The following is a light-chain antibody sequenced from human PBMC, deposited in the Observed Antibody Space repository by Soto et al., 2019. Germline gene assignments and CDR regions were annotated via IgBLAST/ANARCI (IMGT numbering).Light chain of an antibody. CDR1: QSVSNIY. Sequence: IVLTQSPVTLTLYPGERATLSCRSSQSVSNIYIAWYQQKPGQAPRLLIYGASSRATGTPDRFSGSGSGTDFTLTINRLEPEDFALYYCQQYGSSPPTFGQGTKV. CDR3: QQYGSSPPT. J-gene: IGKJ1*01. V-gene: IGKV3-20*01. CDR2: GAS.